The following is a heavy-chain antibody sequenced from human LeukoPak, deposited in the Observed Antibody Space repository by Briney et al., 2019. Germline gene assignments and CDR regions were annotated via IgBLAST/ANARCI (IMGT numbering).Heavy chain of an antibody. CDR1: GFTFSSYS. CDR3: ARDGSSSSYYYYYMDV. J-gene: IGHJ6*03. D-gene: IGHD6-6*01. Sequence: GGSLRLSCAASGFTFSSYSMNWVRQAPGKGLEWVSVIYSGGSTYYADSVKGRFTISRDNAKNSLYLQMNSLRAEDTALYYCARDGSSSSYYYYYMDVWGKGTTVTVSS. V-gene: IGHV3-53*01. CDR2: IYSGGST.